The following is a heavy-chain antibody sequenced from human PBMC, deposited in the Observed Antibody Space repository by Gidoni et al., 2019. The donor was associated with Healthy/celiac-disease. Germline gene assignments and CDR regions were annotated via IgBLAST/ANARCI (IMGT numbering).Heavy chain of an antibody. J-gene: IGHJ4*02. V-gene: IGHV4-59*08. CDR3: ASLPTRGSKGY. CDR2: IYYSGRT. Sequence: QVQLPESGPGLVKPSETLSLTCTVSGGSISSSYWSWIRQPPGKGLEWSGHIYYSGRTNYNPSLKSRVTISVDTAKNQFSLKRSSVTAADTAVYYCASLPTRGSKGYWGQGTLVTVSS. D-gene: IGHD3-10*01. CDR1: GGSISSSY.